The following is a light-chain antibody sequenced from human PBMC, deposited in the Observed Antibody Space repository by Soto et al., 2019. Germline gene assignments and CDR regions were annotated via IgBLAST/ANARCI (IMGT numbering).Light chain of an antibody. CDR3: QHYNSYSEA. CDR2: DAS. J-gene: IGKJ1*01. V-gene: IGKV1-5*01. Sequence: DIQMTQSPASLSASVGDRVTITCRASQSINSWMAWYQQKPGKAPKLLVYDASTLQSGVASRFSGSGSGTEFTLTISSLQPDDSATYYCQHYNSYSEAFGQGTKVDIK. CDR1: QSINSW.